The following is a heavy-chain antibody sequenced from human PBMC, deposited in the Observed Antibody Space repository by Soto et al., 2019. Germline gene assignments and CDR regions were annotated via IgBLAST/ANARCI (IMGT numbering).Heavy chain of an antibody. Sequence: PGESLKISGNASGYSFTTNWIAWVRQMPGKGLEWMGVIYCGDSDTRYSPSFQGQVTLSVDKSINTAYLQWSSLKASDTAMYYCARHNHGFDYWGQGTLVPVSS. CDR1: GYSFTTNW. CDR3: ARHNHGFDY. V-gene: IGHV5-51*01. J-gene: IGHJ4*02. CDR2: IYCGDSDT.